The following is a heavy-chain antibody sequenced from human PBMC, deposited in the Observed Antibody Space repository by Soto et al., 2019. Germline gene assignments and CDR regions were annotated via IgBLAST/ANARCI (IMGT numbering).Heavy chain of an antibody. D-gene: IGHD3-10*01. CDR3: ARLRITMVLVGQADAFDI. V-gene: IGHV1-69*02. J-gene: IGHJ3*02. CDR2: IIPILGIA. Sequence: QVQLVQSGAEVKKPGSSVKVSCKASGGTFSSYTISWVRQAPGQGLEWMGRIIPILGIANYTQKFQGRVTITADKSTSTAYMELSSLRSEDTAVYYCARLRITMVLVGQADAFDIWGQGTMVTVSS. CDR1: GGTFSSYT.